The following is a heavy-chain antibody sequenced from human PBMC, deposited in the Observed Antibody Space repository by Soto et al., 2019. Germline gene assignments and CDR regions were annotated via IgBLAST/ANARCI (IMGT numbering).Heavy chain of an antibody. D-gene: IGHD3-16*01. V-gene: IGHV3-23*01. J-gene: IGHJ4*02. CDR3: AKEERGGYYFDY. CDR2: ISRSGGST. Sequence: EVQLLESGGGLVQPGGSLRLSCAASGFTFSSYAMSWVRQAPGKGLEWVSAISRSGGSTYYADSVKGRFTISRDNSKNTLYLHMNSLRAEDTAVYYCAKEERGGYYFDYWGQGTLVTVSS. CDR1: GFTFSSYA.